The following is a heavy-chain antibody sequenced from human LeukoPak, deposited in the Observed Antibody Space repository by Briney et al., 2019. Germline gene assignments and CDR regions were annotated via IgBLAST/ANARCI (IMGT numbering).Heavy chain of an antibody. Sequence: RAGGSLRLSCEVSGFTFSTYGMSWVRQAPGKGLEWVSSISDGGHSTYYADSVKGRFTISRDNSKNTLYLQMNSLRAEDTAVYYCAKGRYSYGTDTAFDYWGQGTLVTVSS. J-gene: IGHJ4*02. CDR3: AKGRYSYGTDTAFDY. D-gene: IGHD5-18*01. CDR1: GFTFSTYG. CDR2: ISDGGHST. V-gene: IGHV3-23*01.